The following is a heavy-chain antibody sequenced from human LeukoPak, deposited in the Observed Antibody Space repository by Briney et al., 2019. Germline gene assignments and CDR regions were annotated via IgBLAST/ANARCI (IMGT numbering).Heavy chain of an antibody. V-gene: IGHV3-48*01. J-gene: IGHJ4*02. CDR1: GFTFSSYS. CDR2: ISSSSSTI. CDR3: ASAIQGN. Sequence: GGSLRLSCAASGFTFSSYSMNWVRQAPGKGLEWVSYISSSSSTIYYADSVKGRFTISRDNSKNTLYLQMNGLRAEDTAVYYCASAIQGNWGQGTLVTVSS.